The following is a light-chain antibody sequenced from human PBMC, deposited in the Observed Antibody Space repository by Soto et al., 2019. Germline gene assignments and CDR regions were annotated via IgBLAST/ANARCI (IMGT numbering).Light chain of an antibody. Sequence: DIQMTQSPPSLSASVGDRVTITCQASHDIGNSLNWYQHKPGKAPKLVIYDAYNLETGVPSTFSGSGFGTDFTCTISSLRPEEIARYYCQKSDHLPLFGPGTKVDIK. CDR2: DAY. CDR1: HDIGNS. J-gene: IGKJ3*01. V-gene: IGKV1-33*01. CDR3: QKSDHLPL.